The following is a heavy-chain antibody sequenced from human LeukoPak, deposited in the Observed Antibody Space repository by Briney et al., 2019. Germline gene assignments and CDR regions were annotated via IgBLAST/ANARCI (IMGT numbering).Heavy chain of an antibody. J-gene: IGHJ4*02. CDR2: MSYDGSNK. CDR1: GFTFSSYG. CDR3: AKELIWSFDY. V-gene: IGHV3-30*18. D-gene: IGHD3-10*01. Sequence: GGSLRLSCAASGFTFSSYGMHWVRQAPGKGLEWVAVMSYDGSNKYYADSVKGRFSISRDNSKNTLYLQMNSLRPEDTAVYYCAKELIWSFDYWGQGTLVTVSS.